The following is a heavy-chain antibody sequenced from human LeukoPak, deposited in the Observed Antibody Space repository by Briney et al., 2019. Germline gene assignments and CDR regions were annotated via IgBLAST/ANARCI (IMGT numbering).Heavy chain of an antibody. J-gene: IGHJ4*02. V-gene: IGHV4-61*02. Sequence: SETLSLTCTVSGGSISSGSYYWSWLRQPAGKVLERIGRIYTSGSTNYNPSLKSRVTISVDTSKNQFSLKLSSVTAADAAVYYCAGDSGYYDFWSGLADYWGQGTLVTVSS. CDR3: AGDSGYYDFWSGLADY. CDR2: IYTSGST. CDR1: GGSISSGSYY. D-gene: IGHD3-3*01.